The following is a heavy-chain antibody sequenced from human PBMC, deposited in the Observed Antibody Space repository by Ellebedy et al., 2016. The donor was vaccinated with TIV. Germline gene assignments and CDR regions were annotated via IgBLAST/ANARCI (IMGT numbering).Heavy chain of an antibody. CDR3: TTDRYPDAFDI. Sequence: GESLKISCAASGFTFRNAWMSWVRQAPGKGLEWVGRIKSKTDGGTTDYAAPVKGRFTFSRDDSKNTLYLQMNSLKTGDTAVYYCTTDRYPDAFDIWGQGTMVTVSS. D-gene: IGHD2-2*01. CDR2: IKSKTDGGTT. CDR1: GFTFRNAW. J-gene: IGHJ3*02. V-gene: IGHV3-15*01.